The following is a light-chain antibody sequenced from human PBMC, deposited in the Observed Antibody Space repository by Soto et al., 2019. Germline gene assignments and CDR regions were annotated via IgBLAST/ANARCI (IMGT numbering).Light chain of an antibody. CDR3: MQATHWPWT. CDR1: QSLVHSDGNTY. J-gene: IGKJ1*01. Sequence: DVVMTQSPLSLPVTLGQPASISCRSSQSLVHSDGNTYLNWFQQRPGQSPRRLIYMVSVRDSGVPDRFSGSGSGTDFTLKISRVEAEDVGLYYCMQATHWPWTFGQGTMVEIK. CDR2: MVS. V-gene: IGKV2-30*02.